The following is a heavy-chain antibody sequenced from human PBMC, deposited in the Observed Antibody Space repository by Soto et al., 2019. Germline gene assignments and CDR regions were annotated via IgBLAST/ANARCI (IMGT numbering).Heavy chain of an antibody. J-gene: IGHJ4*02. Sequence: EEQLVESGGGLVQPGGSLRLSCAASGFTFSSYTMNWVRQAPGKGLDWVSYISSSGGTIYYADSVKGRFTISRDNAKNSLYLQMNSLRAEDTAVYYCARDSTPRSIDSWGQGTLVTVSS. CDR3: ARDSTPRSIDS. CDR1: GFTFSSYT. V-gene: IGHV3-48*01. CDR2: ISSSGGTI.